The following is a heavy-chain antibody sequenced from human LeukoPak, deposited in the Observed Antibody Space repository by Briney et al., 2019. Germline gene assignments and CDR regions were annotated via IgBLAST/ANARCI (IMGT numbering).Heavy chain of an antibody. CDR1: GGSFSAYY. V-gene: IGHV4-34*01. J-gene: IGHJ5*02. CDR3: APRGDIEHSYVYGKWFDP. CDR2: INHSGSS. Sequence: SETLSLTCAVYGGSFSAYYWTWIRQPPGKGLEWIGEINHSGSSNYNSSLRSRVTISVDTSYKQFSLRLSSVTAADTAVYYCAPRGDIEHSYVYGKWFDPWGQGPRVTVSS. D-gene: IGHD5-18*01.